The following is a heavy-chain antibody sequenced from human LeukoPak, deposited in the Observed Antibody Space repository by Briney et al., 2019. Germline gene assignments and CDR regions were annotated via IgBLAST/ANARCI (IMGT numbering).Heavy chain of an antibody. J-gene: IGHJ4*02. CDR1: GGSISSYY. D-gene: IGHD6-13*01. Sequence: SETLSLTRTVSGGSISSYYWSWIRQPAGKGLEWIGRIYTSGSTNYNPSLKSRVTMSVDTSKNQFSLKLSSVTAADTAVYYCATSGYSSSCPDYWGQGTLVTVSS. CDR2: IYTSGST. V-gene: IGHV4-4*07. CDR3: ATSGYSSSCPDY.